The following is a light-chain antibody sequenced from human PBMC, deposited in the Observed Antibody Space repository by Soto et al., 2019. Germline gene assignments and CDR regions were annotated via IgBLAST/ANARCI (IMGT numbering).Light chain of an antibody. CDR1: ESVGSN. CDR3: QQYDNWPPWT. CDR2: GAS. J-gene: IGKJ1*01. Sequence: DTVMTQSPATLSVSPGETATLSCRASESVGSNLAWYQQKPGQAPRLLIYGASTRATGIPARLIGSGSGTEFTLTISSLQSEDSAVYYCQQYDNWPPWTLGQGTKVEI. V-gene: IGKV3-15*01.